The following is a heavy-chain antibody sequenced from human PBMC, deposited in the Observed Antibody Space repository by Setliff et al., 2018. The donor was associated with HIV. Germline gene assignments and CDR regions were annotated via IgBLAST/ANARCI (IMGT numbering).Heavy chain of an antibody. CDR3: ARQVGNKVLFDS. CDR2: IYYSGGT. D-gene: IGHD7-27*01. Sequence: KPSETLSLTCTVSGDSISSYYWSWIRQPPGKGLEWIGYIYYSGGTNYNPSLKSRVTISVDTSKNQLSLKLSSVTAADTAVYYCARQVGNKVLFDSWGQGTLVTVSS. CDR1: GDSISSYY. V-gene: IGHV4-59*01. J-gene: IGHJ4*02.